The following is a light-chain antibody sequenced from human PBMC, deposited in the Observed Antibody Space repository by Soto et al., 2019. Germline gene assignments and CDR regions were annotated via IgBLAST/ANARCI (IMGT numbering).Light chain of an antibody. V-gene: IGKV1-5*01. CDR1: QSISGW. CDR2: DAS. Sequence: DIQMTQSPSTLSASVGDRVTITCRASQSISGWLAWYQHKPGKAPKLLIYDASSLESGVPSRFSGSGSGTEFTLTISSLQPDDFANFYCQQYNTYSWTFGQGTKVEIK. J-gene: IGKJ1*01. CDR3: QQYNTYSWT.